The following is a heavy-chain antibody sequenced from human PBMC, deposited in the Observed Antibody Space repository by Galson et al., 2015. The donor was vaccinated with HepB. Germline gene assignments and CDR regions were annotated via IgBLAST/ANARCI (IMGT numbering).Heavy chain of an antibody. D-gene: IGHD2-2*01. CDR1: GYTFTSYY. Sequence: SVKVSCKASGYTFTSYYMHWVRQAPGQGLEWMGIINPSGGSTSYAQKFQGRVTMTRDTSTSTVYMELSSLRSEDTAVYYCARLVPDCSSTSCYFMRYYYYYMDVWGKGTTVTVSS. J-gene: IGHJ6*03. V-gene: IGHV1-46*01. CDR3: ARLVPDCSSTSCYFMRYYYYYMDV. CDR2: INPSGGST.